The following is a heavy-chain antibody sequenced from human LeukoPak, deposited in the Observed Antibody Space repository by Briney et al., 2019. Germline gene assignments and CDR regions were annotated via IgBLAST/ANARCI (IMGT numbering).Heavy chain of an antibody. V-gene: IGHV1-18*01. Sequence: EASVKVSCKASGYTFTSCAISWVRQAPGQGLEWMGWISAYNGNTNYAQKFQGRVTMTTDTSTSTAYMELRSLRSDDTAVYYCARINYRPITKFFDFWGQGTLVTVSS. CDR1: GYTFTSCA. J-gene: IGHJ4*02. D-gene: IGHD4-11*01. CDR3: ARINYRPITKFFDF. CDR2: ISAYNGNT.